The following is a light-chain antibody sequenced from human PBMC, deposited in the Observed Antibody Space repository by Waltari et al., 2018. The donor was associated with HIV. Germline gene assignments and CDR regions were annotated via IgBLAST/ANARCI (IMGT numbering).Light chain of an antibody. V-gene: IGKV4-1*01. J-gene: IGKJ4*02. CDR1: QSILYDSNNKNY. CDR3: QQSYTIPLT. Sequence: DLVMTQSPDSLAVSLGERATIRCTSSQSILYDSNNKNYLAWYQQRPGQPPKLLIYWSANRASGVPDRLIGSVSGTDFTLTITDVQAADVATYYCQQSYTIPLTFGGGTKVEI. CDR2: WSA.